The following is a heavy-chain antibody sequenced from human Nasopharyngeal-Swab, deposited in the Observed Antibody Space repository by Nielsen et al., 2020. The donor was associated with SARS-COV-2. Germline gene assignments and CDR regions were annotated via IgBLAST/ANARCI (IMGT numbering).Heavy chain of an antibody. Sequence: SENLSLTCAVYGGSFSGYYWSWIRQPPGKGLEWIGEINHSGSTNYNPSLKSRVTISVDTSKNQFSLKLSSVTAADTAVYYCASASGYSYGYVTLFDYWGQGTLVTVSS. V-gene: IGHV4-34*01. CDR3: ASASGYSYGYVTLFDY. CDR1: GGSFSGYY. CDR2: INHSGST. J-gene: IGHJ4*02. D-gene: IGHD5-18*01.